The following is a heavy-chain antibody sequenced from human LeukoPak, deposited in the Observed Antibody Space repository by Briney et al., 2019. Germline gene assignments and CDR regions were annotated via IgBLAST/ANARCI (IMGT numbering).Heavy chain of an antibody. D-gene: IGHD3-10*01. CDR2: INHSGST. CDR1: GGSISSYY. Sequence: SETLSLTCTVSGGSISSYYWSWIRQPPGKGLEWIGEINHSGSTNYNPSLKSRVTISVDTFKNQFSLKLSSVTAADTAVYYCARAGGYGSGSYYNSHNWFDPWGQGTLVTVSS. J-gene: IGHJ5*02. CDR3: ARAGGYGSGSYYNSHNWFDP. V-gene: IGHV4-34*01.